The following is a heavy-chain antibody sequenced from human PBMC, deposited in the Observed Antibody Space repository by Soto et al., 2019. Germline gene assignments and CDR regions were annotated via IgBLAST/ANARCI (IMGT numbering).Heavy chain of an antibody. CDR2: ISYDGSNK. V-gene: IGHV3-30*18. D-gene: IGHD3-9*01. CDR3: AKDLGLRYFDHIEGYFDY. CDR1: GFTFSSYG. Sequence: GGSLRLSCAASGFTFSSYGMHWVRQAPGKGLEWVAVISYDGSNKYYADSVKGRFTISRDNSKNTLYLQMNSLRAEDTAVYYCAKDLGLRYFDHIEGYFDYWGQGTLVTVSS. J-gene: IGHJ4*02.